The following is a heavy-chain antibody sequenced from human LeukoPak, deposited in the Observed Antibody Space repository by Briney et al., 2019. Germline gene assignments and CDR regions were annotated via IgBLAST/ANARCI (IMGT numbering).Heavy chain of an antibody. CDR2: IYYTGGT. D-gene: IGHD3-3*01. J-gene: IGHJ6*03. CDR3: ARGGVRVFGDFWSGYSPYYYYYMDV. Sequence: SETLSLTCTVSGGSIGSNYWTWIRQPPGKGLEYIGYIYYTGGTNYNPSLKSRVTISVDTSKNQFSLKLSSVTAADTAVYYCARGGVRVFGDFWSGYSPYYYYYMDVWGKGTTVTVSS. V-gene: IGHV4-59*08. CDR1: GGSIGSNY.